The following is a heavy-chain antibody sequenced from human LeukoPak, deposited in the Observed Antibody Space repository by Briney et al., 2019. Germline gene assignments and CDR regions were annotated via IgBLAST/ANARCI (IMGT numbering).Heavy chain of an antibody. J-gene: IGHJ6*02. D-gene: IGHD1-26*01. CDR1: GYTFTSYD. V-gene: IGHV1-8*01. Sequence: GASVKVSFKASGYTFTSYDINWVRQATGQGLEWMGWMNPNSGNTGYAQRFQGRVTMTRNTSISTAYMELSSLRSEDTAVYYCARGGGGAESYGMDVWGQGTTVTVSS. CDR2: MNPNSGNT. CDR3: ARGGGGAESYGMDV.